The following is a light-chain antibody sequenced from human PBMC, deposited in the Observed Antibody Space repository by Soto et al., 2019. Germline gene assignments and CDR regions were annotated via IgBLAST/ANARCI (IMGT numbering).Light chain of an antibody. CDR2: DAS. CDR3: QQYSVYWT. CDR1: QSISSW. J-gene: IGKJ1*01. V-gene: IGKV1-5*01. Sequence: GDRVTITCRASQSISSWLAWYQQKPGKAPKVLIYDASSWAGGVPSRFTGSGSGTEFTLTINSLQPDDFATYYCQQYSVYWTFGQGTKVDIK.